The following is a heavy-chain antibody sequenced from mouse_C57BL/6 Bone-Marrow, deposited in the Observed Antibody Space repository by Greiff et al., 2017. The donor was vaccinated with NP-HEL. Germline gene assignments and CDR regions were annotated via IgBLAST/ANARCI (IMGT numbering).Heavy chain of an antibody. CDR1: GFTFSSYA. V-gene: IGHV5-4*03. Sequence: EVMLVESGGGLVKPGGSLKLSCAASGFTFSSYAMSWVRQTPEKRLEWVATISDGGSYTYYPDNVKGRFTISRDNAKNNLYLQMSHLKSEDTAMYYCARAPYSYGSSHFAYWGQGTLVTVSA. J-gene: IGHJ3*01. CDR3: ARAPYSYGSSHFAY. CDR2: ISDGGSYT. D-gene: IGHD1-1*01.